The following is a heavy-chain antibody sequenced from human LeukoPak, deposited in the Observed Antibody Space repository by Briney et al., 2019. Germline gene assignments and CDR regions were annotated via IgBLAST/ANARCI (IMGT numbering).Heavy chain of an antibody. CDR2: IYSSGNT. CDR1: GVSFSTYY. V-gene: IGHV4-4*07. CDR3: VRVFAVGTTFAFDI. D-gene: IGHD1-26*01. J-gene: IGHJ3*02. Sequence: PSETLSLTCTVFGVSFSTYYWTWIRQPAGKGPEWIGRIYSSGNTNYNPSLESRVTMSIDTSKHQFSLTLTSVTAADTAVYYCVRVFAVGTTFAFDIWGQGTMVTVSS.